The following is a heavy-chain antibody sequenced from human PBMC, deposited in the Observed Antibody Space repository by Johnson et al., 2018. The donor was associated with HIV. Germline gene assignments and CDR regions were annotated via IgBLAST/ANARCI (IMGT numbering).Heavy chain of an antibody. CDR1: GFTFNDYY. CDR2: ISTSGATI. CDR3: AREKKMGGTFDI. Sequence: QVQLVESGGGVVQPGRSLRLSCAASGFTFNDYYMSWIRQAPGKGLEWLSYISTSGATIYYADSVKGRFTISRDNAKKSLYLQMNSLRSEDTALYYCAREKKMGGTFDIWGQGTKVTVSS. D-gene: IGHD5-24*01. J-gene: IGHJ3*02. V-gene: IGHV3-11*04.